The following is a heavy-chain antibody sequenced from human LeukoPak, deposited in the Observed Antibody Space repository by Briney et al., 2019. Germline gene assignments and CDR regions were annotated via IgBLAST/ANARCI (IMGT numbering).Heavy chain of an antibody. CDR3: ARGIAMAYFDY. J-gene: IGHJ4*02. D-gene: IGHD6-19*01. Sequence: SETLSLTCAVYGGSFSVYYWSWIRQPPGKGLEWIGEINHSGSTNYNPSLKSRVTISVDTSKNQFSLKLNSVTAADTAVYYCARGIAMAYFDYWGQGTLVTVSS. V-gene: IGHV4-34*01. CDR1: GGSFSVYY. CDR2: INHSGST.